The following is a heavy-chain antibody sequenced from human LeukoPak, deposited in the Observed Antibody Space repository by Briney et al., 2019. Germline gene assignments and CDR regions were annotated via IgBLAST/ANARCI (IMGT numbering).Heavy chain of an antibody. D-gene: IGHD1-20*01. V-gene: IGHV3-66*01. Sequence: GGSLRLSCAASGFTVSSNYMSWVRQAPGKGLEWVSVIYSGGSTYYADSVKGRFTISRDNSKNTLYLQMNSLRAEDTAVYYCARDSYNWNVLYNWFDPWGQGTLVTVSS. CDR2: IYSGGST. J-gene: IGHJ5*02. CDR3: ARDSYNWNVLYNWFDP. CDR1: GFTVSSNY.